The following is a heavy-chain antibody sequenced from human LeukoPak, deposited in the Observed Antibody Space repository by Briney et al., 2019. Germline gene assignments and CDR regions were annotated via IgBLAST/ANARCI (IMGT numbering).Heavy chain of an antibody. D-gene: IGHD2-15*01. J-gene: IGHJ4*02. CDR2: INHSGST. CDR1: GGSFSGYY. CDR3: ARVVLYCSGGSCYSDYFDY. Sequence: PSETLSLTCAVYGGSFSGYYWSWIRQPPGKGLEWIGEINHSGSTNYNPSLTSRVTISVDTSKNQFSLKLSSVTAADTAVYYCARVVLYCSGGSCYSDYFDYWGQGTLVTVSS. V-gene: IGHV4-34*01.